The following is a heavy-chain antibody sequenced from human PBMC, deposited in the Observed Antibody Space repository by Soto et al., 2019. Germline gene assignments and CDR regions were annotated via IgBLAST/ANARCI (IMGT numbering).Heavy chain of an antibody. Sequence: ASVKVSCKASGYTFTTYGISWVRQAPGQGLEWMGWISAYNDNTNYAQKVQGRVTMTTDTSTNTAYMELRSLRSDDTAIYYCARAYCSGGNCRIYDYWGQGTLVTVSS. J-gene: IGHJ4*02. D-gene: IGHD2-15*01. V-gene: IGHV1-18*01. CDR3: ARAYCSGGNCRIYDY. CDR2: ISAYNDNT. CDR1: GYTFTTYG.